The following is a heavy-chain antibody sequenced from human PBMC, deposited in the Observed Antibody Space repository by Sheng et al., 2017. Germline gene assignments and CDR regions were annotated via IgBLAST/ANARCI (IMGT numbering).Heavy chain of an antibody. Sequence: QITLKESGPTLVKPTQTLTLTCTFSGFSLSTSGVGVGWIRQPPGKALEWLALIYWDDDKRYSPSLKSRLTITKDTSKNQVVLTMTNMDPVDTATYYCAHSNLPTYYYDSSGYPIPTQSYWYFDLWGRGTL. CDR3: AHSNLPTYYYDSSGYPIPTQSYWYFDL. V-gene: IGHV2-5*02. CDR1: GFSLSTSGVG. CDR2: IYWDDDK. J-gene: IGHJ2*01. D-gene: IGHD3-22*01.